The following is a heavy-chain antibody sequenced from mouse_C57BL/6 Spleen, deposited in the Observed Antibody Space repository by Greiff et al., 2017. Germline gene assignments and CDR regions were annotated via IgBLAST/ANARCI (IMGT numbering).Heavy chain of an antibody. V-gene: IGHV6-3*01. Sequence: EVKLEESGGGLVQPGGSMKLSCVASGFTFSNYWMNWVRQSPEKGLEWVAQIRLKSDNYATHYAESVKGRFTISRDDSKSSVYLQMINLRAEDTGIYYCTNYGAYWYFDVWGTGTTVTVSS. CDR1: GFTFSNYW. CDR2: IRLKSDNYAT. D-gene: IGHD1-1*02. CDR3: TNYGAYWYFDV. J-gene: IGHJ1*03.